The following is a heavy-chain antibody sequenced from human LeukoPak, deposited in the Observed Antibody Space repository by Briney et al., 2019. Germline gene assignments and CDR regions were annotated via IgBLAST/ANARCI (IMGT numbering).Heavy chain of an antibody. J-gene: IGHJ3*02. V-gene: IGHV4-34*01. CDR1: GGSVSGYY. CDR3: ARHKTRTRAFDI. CDR2: INHSGST. Sequence: PSETLSLTCAVYGGSVSGYYWSWIRQSPGKGLEWIGEINHSGSTTYNPSLASRITMSVDTSRNQFSLKLDSLTAADTAVFYCARHKTRTRAFDIWGQGTMVTVSS. D-gene: IGHD3/OR15-3a*01.